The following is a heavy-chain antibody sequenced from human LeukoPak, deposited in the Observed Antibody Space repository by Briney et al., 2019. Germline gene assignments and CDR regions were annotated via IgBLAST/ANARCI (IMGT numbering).Heavy chain of an antibody. CDR1: GFTFHNYW. J-gene: IGHJ4*02. Sequence: GGSLRLSCAASGFTFHNYWMSWVRQAPGKGLQWIAVSTGSGRTIEYEDSVKGRFTISRDNSKNTLSLQMNSLRVEDTAIYYCTKNVMVKRYIDYWGQGTVVTVSS. V-gene: IGHV3-23*01. CDR2: STGSGRTI. D-gene: IGHD5-18*01. CDR3: TKNVMVKRYIDY.